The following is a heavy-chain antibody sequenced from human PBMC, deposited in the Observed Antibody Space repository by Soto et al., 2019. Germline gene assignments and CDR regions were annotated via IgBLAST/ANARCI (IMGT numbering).Heavy chain of an antibody. J-gene: IGHJ4*02. CDR2: ISSSGSTI. V-gene: IGHV3-48*03. CDR3: ARDRVGTTLQYFDY. CDR1: GFTFSSHD. D-gene: IGHD1-26*01. Sequence: GSLRLSCAASGFTFSSHDMTWVRQAPGKGLEWVSYISSSGSTIKYADSVKGRFTISRDNAKNSLYLQMNSLRADDTAVYYCARDRVGTTLQYFDYWGQGALVTVSS.